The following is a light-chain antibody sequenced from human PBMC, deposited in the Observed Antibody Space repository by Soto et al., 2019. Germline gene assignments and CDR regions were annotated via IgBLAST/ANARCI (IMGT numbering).Light chain of an antibody. Sequence: EIVLTQSPGTLSLSPGERATLSCRATQSVSSRYLDWYQQKPGQAPRLLXYGAASRATGIPERFSGSGSGTDFALTISRLAPEDFDVYFCQQYDTSPRTFGGGTKVDIK. V-gene: IGKV3-20*01. J-gene: IGKJ4*01. CDR2: GAA. CDR1: QSVSSRY. CDR3: QQYDTSPRT.